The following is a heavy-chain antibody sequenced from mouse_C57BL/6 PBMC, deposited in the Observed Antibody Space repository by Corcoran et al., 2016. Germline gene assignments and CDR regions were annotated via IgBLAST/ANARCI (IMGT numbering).Heavy chain of an antibody. Sequence: EVQLQQSGPELVKPGASVKISCKASGYTFTDYYMNWVKQSHGKSLEWIGDINPNNGGTSYNQKFKGKATLTVDKSSSTAYMELRSLTSEDSAVYYCASYYGSSRELYWYFDVWGTGTTVTVSS. D-gene: IGHD1-1*01. CDR3: ASYYGSSRELYWYFDV. CDR2: INPNNGGT. CDR1: GYTFTDYY. J-gene: IGHJ1*03. V-gene: IGHV1-26*01.